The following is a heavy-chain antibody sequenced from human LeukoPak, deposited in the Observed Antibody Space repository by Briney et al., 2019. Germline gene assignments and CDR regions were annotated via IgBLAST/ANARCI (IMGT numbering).Heavy chain of an antibody. CDR1: GFTFSSYS. Sequence: PGGSLRLSCAASGFTFSSYSMNWVRQAPGKGLEWVSSISSSSSYIYYADSVKGRFTISRDNAKNSLYLQMNSLRAEDTAVYYCARDSPLYYDILTGYHRNYYMDVWGKGTTVTISS. CDR2: ISSSSSYI. J-gene: IGHJ6*03. CDR3: ARDSPLYYDILTGYHRNYYMDV. V-gene: IGHV3-21*01. D-gene: IGHD3-9*01.